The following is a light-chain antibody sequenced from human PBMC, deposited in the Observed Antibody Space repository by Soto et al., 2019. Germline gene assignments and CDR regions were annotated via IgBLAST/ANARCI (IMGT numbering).Light chain of an antibody. CDR3: QQYNYCTET. V-gene: IGKV3-15*01. Sequence: EVVMTQSPATLSLSPGDRATLSCRASQSVGNNLAWFQQKPGQAPRLLIHGASARATGIPARFSGSGSATGFTLTISSLQSEDFAVYYCQQYNYCTETFGQGTKVDIK. CDR1: QSVGNN. J-gene: IGKJ1*01. CDR2: GAS.